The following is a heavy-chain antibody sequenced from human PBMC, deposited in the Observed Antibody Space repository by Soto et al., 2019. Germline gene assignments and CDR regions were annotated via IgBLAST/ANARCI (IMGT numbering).Heavy chain of an antibody. Sequence: HNLSLTCAGYGGSFSGYYWSWIRQHPGKGLEWIGYIYYSGSTYYNPSLKSRVTISVDTSKNQFSLKLSSVTAADTAVYYCARGITMVRGVLNGWFDPWGQGTLVTVSS. J-gene: IGHJ5*02. CDR3: ARGITMVRGVLNGWFDP. V-gene: IGHV4-31*11. D-gene: IGHD3-10*01. CDR1: GGSFSGYY. CDR2: IYYSGST.